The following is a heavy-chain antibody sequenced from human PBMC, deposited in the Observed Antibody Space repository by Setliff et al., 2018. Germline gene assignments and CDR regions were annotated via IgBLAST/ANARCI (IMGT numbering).Heavy chain of an antibody. V-gene: IGHV5-51*01. Sequence: PGESLKISCKASGYSFTDYWIGWVRQMPGEGLEWMGVIFPADSETRYSPSFQGQFTMSVDTSINTAYLQWNSLKASDTALYFCARLPSTGSAFFQHWGQGTLVTVSS. D-gene: IGHD1-1*01. CDR1: GYSFTDYW. CDR2: IFPADSET. CDR3: ARLPSTGSAFFQH. J-gene: IGHJ1*01.